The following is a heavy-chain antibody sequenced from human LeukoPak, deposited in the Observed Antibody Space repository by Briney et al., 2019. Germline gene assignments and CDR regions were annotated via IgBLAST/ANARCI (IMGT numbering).Heavy chain of an antibody. D-gene: IGHD4-11*01. CDR3: ARRSSVTTGWFDP. J-gene: IGHJ5*02. CDR2: IYPGDSDT. Sequence: GESLKISCKGSGYSFTSYWIGWVRQMPGKGLEWTGIIYPGDSDTRYSPSFQGQVTISADKSISTAYLQWSSLKASDTAMYYCARRSSVTTGWFDPWGQGTLVTVSS. V-gene: IGHV5-51*01. CDR1: GYSFTSYW.